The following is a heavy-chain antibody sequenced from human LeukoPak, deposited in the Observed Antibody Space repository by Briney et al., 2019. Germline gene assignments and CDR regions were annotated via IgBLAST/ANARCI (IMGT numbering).Heavy chain of an antibody. Sequence: GESLKISCKGSGYSFTSYWIGWVRQLPGKGLEWMVIIYAGDSDTRYSPSFRVQVTISADKSISTAYLQWSSLKASDTAMYYCARAAAGSDYFDYWGQGTLVTVSS. D-gene: IGHD6-13*01. V-gene: IGHV5-51*01. CDR1: GYSFTSYW. CDR2: IYAGDSDT. CDR3: ARAAAGSDYFDY. J-gene: IGHJ4*02.